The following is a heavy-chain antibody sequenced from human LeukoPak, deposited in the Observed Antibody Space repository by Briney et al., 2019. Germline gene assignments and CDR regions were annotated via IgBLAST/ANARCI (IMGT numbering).Heavy chain of an antibody. CDR1: GESFSDYY. V-gene: IGHV4-34*01. CDR2: INHRGST. Sequence: SETLSLTCAVYGESFSDYYWSWIRQPPGKGLEWIGEINHRGSTTYSPSLKSRVTISVDTSKNQFSLKLSSVTAADTAVYYCARGSAYYSFERSKRVPWGFDYWGQGSLVIVSS. J-gene: IGHJ4*02. D-gene: IGHD4-11*01. CDR3: ARGSAYYSFERSKRVPWGFDY.